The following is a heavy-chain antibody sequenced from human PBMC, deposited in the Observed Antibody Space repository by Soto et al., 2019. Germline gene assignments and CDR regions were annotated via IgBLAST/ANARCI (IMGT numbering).Heavy chain of an antibody. CDR1: GFSFSLYW. J-gene: IGHJ3*02. D-gene: IGHD1-26*01. CDR2: INGDGSDT. V-gene: IGHV3-74*01. Sequence: GGSLRLSCAASGFSFSLYWMHWVRQAPGKGLVWVSRINGDGSDTSYGDSVKGRFTTSRDNAKNTLYLHMNSLGAEDTAVYYCARDLGEVGATAVHDIWVQGKMVTVSS. CDR3: ARDLGEVGATAVHDI.